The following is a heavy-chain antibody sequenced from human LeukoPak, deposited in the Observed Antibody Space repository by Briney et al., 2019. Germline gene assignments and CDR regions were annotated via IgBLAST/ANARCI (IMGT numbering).Heavy chain of an antibody. CDR3: ARVGYSGYDYRGYFDY. J-gene: IGHJ4*02. CDR2: IYYSGST. Sequence: SETLSLTCTVSGGSISSYYWSWIRQPPGKGLEWIGYIYYSGSTNYNPSLKSRVTISVDTSKNQFSLKLSSTAADTAVYYCARVGYSGYDYRGYFDYWGQGTLVTVSS. V-gene: IGHV4-59*12. CDR1: GGSISSYY. D-gene: IGHD5-12*01.